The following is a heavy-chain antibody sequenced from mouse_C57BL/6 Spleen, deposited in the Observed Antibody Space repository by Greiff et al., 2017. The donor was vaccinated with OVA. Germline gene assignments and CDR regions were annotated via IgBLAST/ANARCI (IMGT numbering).Heavy chain of an antibody. CDR3: ARSYYGYDGAMDY. Sequence: QVQLQQPGAELVKPGASVKLSCKASGYTFTSYWMQWVKQRPGQGLEWIGEIDPSDSYTNYNQKFKGKATLTVDTSSSTAYMQLSSLTSEDSAVYYCARSYYGYDGAMDYWGQGTSVTVSS. V-gene: IGHV1-50*01. J-gene: IGHJ4*01. CDR1: GYTFTSYW. D-gene: IGHD2-9*01. CDR2: IDPSDSYT.